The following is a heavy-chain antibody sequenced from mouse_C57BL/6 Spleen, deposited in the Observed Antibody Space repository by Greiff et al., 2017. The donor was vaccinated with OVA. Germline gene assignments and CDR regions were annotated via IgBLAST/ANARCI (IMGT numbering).Heavy chain of an antibody. V-gene: IGHV1-62-2*01. Sequence: VQVVESGAELVKPGASVKLSCTASGYTFTEYTIHWVKQRPGQGLEWIGWFYPGSGSTKYNEKFKDKATLTADKSSSTVYMKLSRLTSDDSAVDCGARHEGNYGLDYWGQGTTLTVSS. CDR2: FYPGSGST. D-gene: IGHD2-1*01. CDR3: ARHEGNYGLDY. J-gene: IGHJ2*01. CDR1: GYTFTEYT.